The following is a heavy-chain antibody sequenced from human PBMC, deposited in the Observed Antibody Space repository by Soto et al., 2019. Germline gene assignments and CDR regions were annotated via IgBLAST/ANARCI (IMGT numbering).Heavy chain of an antibody. J-gene: IGHJ6*02. Sequence: ASVKVSCKASGYTFTSYDINWVRQATGQGLEWMGWMNPNSGNTGYAQKFQGRVTMTRNTSISTAYMELSSLRSEDTAVYYCARMASSGWNYYYYYCMDVWGQGTTVTVSS. CDR2: MNPNSGNT. CDR1: GYTFTSYD. D-gene: IGHD6-19*01. CDR3: ARMASSGWNYYYYYCMDV. V-gene: IGHV1-8*01.